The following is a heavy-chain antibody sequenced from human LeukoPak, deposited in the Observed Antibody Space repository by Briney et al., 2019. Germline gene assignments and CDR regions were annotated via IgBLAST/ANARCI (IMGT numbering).Heavy chain of an antibody. CDR2: ISGSGGST. CDR1: VFTFSSYA. CDR3: AKDFESPRLFGVVIIFSGQNYFDY. J-gene: IGHJ4*02. V-gene: IGHV3-23*01. D-gene: IGHD3-3*01. Sequence: GGSLRLSCASSVFTFSSYAMSCGRQAPGKGRWWVSAISGSGGSTYYADSVRGRFTISRDNSKNTLYLQMNSLRAEDTAVYYCAKDFESPRLFGVVIIFSGQNYFDYWGQGTLVTV.